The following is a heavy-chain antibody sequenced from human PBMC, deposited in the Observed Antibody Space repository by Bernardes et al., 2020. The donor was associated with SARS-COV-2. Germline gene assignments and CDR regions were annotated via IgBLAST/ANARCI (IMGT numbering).Heavy chain of an antibody. V-gene: IGHV3-48*04. Sequence: GGSLRLSCAASGFTFSSYSMNWVRQAPGKGLKWVSFISSSSSTVYYADSVKGRFTISRDNAKNSLYLQMNSLRAEDTAVYYCARDLEIGRWGQGTLVTVSS. CDR1: GFTFSSYS. CDR3: ARDLEIGR. D-gene: IGHD1-1*01. CDR2: ISSSSSTV. J-gene: IGHJ4*02.